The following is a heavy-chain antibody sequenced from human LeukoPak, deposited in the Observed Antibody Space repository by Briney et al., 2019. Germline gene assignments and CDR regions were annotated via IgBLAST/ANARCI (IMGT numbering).Heavy chain of an antibody. CDR3: ARHGDYGDYNWFDP. CDR1: GYTFTGYY. CDR2: INPNSGGT. Sequence: ASVKVSCKASGYTFTGYYMHWVRQAPGQGLEWMGWINPNSGGTNYAQKFQGWVTMTRDTSISTAYMELSRPRSDDTAVYYCARHGDYGDYNWFDPWGQGTLVTVSS. J-gene: IGHJ5*02. D-gene: IGHD4-17*01. V-gene: IGHV1-2*04.